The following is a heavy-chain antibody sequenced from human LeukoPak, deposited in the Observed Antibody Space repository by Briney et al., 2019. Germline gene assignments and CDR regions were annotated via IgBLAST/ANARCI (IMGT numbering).Heavy chain of an antibody. CDR2: IYYSGST. V-gene: IGHV4-59*12. CDR1: GGSISTYY. Sequence: PSETLSLTCTVSGGSISTYYWSWIRQPPGKGLEWIGYIYYSGSTYYNPSLKSRVTISVDTSKNQFSLKLSSVTAADTAVYYCARTQYQLLSGFDYWGQGTLVTVSS. J-gene: IGHJ4*02. D-gene: IGHD2-2*01. CDR3: ARTQYQLLSGFDY.